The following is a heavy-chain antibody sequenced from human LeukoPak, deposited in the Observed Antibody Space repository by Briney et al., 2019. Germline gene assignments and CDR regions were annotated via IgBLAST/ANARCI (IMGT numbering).Heavy chain of an antibody. Sequence: ASVKVSCKASGYTFTSYDINWVRQATGQGLEWMGWMNPNSGNTGYAQKFQGRVTMTRNTSISTAYMELSSLRSEDTAAYYCARGVQDYYDSSGYDDAFDIWGQGTMVTVSS. D-gene: IGHD3-22*01. V-gene: IGHV1-8*01. J-gene: IGHJ3*02. CDR2: MNPNSGNT. CDR3: ARGVQDYYDSSGYDDAFDI. CDR1: GYTFTSYD.